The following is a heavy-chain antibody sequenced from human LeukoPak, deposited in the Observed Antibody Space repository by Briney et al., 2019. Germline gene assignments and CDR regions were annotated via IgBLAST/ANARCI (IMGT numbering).Heavy chain of an antibody. CDR1: GFTFSSYS. CDR3: ARYCGGDCYGMDV. J-gene: IGHJ6*02. Sequence: GESLRLSCAASGFTFSSYSMNWVRQAPGKGLEWVSSISGSSSYINYADSVKGRFTISRDNAQNSLFLQLNSLRAEDTAVHYCARYCGGDCYGMDVWGQGTTVTVSS. CDR2: ISGSSSYI. V-gene: IGHV3-21*01. D-gene: IGHD2-21*01.